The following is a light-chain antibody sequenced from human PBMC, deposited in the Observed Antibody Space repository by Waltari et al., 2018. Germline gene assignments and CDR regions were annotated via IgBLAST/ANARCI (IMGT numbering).Light chain of an antibody. CDR1: HNTGRW. Sequence: DIQMTQSPSSLAASVGDRVTMTCRACHNTGRWLAWYQQKPQKAPKALIYAASALESGVPSRFRGSGSGTEFALTISNLQPEDFATYFCQQYTAYPITFGGGTKVGI. J-gene: IGKJ4*01. V-gene: IGKV1D-16*01. CDR2: AAS. CDR3: QQYTAYPIT.